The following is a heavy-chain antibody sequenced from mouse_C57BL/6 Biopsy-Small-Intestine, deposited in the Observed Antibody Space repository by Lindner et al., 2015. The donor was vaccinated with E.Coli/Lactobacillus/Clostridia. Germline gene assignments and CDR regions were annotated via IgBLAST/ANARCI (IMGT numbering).Heavy chain of an antibody. D-gene: IGHD2-4*01. CDR3: VRKFFGVIGDRFDP. V-gene: IGHV1-83*01. CDR2: FDPEDGET. CDR1: RHALTEFS. J-gene: IGHJ4*01. Sequence: SVKVSCKASRHALTEFSMHWVRQTPGKGLEWMGGFDPEDGETIYAQKFQGRVSMTEDTSTDTAYMELSSLRSEDTAVYYCVRKFFGVIGDRFDPWGQGTLVTVPS.